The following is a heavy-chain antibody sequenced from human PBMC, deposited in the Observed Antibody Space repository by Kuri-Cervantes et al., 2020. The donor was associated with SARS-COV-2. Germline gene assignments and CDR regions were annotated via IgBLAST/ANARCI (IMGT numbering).Heavy chain of an antibody. CDR1: GFTFSSYG. V-gene: IGHV3-30*02. CDR3: AKDQEGRYDFWSGTGPAY. Sequence: GGSLRLSCAAPGFTFSSYGMHWVRQAPGKGLEWVAFIRYDGSNKYYADSVEGRFTISRDNSKNTLYLQMYSLRAEDTAVYYCAKDQEGRYDFWSGTGPAYWGQGTLVTVSS. D-gene: IGHD3-3*01. J-gene: IGHJ4*02. CDR2: IRYDGSNK.